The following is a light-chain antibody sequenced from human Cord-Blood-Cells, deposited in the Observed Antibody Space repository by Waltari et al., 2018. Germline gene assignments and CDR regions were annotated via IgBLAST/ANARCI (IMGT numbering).Light chain of an antibody. Sequence: QSALTPPASVSGSPGQSITISCTGTSSDVGGYNYVSWYQQHPGKAPKLRIYDVSNRPSGVSTRCSGSKSGNTASLTISGLQAEDEADYYCSSYTSSSTYVFGTGTKVTVL. V-gene: IGLV2-14*03. CDR1: SSDVGGYNY. CDR3: SSYTSSSTYV. J-gene: IGLJ1*01. CDR2: DVS.